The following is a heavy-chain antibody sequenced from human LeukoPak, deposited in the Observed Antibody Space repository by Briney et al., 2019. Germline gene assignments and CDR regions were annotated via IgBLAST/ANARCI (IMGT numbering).Heavy chain of an antibody. CDR2: ITTSSSYI. Sequence: GGSLRLSCAASGFTFSSYSMNWVRQAPGKGLEWVSSITTSSSYIYYADSVKGRFTISRDNAKNSLYLQMNSLRAEDTAVYYCARHVVALGFDYWGQGTLVTVSS. J-gene: IGHJ4*02. V-gene: IGHV3-21*01. D-gene: IGHD3-22*01. CDR3: ARHVVALGFDY. CDR1: GFTFSSYS.